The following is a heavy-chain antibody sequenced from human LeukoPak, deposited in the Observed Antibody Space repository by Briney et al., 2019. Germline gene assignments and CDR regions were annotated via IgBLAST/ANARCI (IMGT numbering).Heavy chain of an antibody. V-gene: IGHV3-66*01. CDR2: IYSGGST. J-gene: IGHJ4*02. Sequence: GGSLRLSCAASGFTVSSNYMSWVRQAPGKGLEWVSVIYSGGSTYYANSVKGRFTISRDTSKNTLYLQMNSLRAEDTAVYYCASRAPVKGVTPFDYWGQGTLVTVSS. CDR3: ASRAPVKGVTPFDY. CDR1: GFTVSSNY. D-gene: IGHD3-10*01.